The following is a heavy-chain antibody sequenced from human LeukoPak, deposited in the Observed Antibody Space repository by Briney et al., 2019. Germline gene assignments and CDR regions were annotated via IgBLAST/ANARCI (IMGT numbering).Heavy chain of an antibody. J-gene: IGHJ2*01. V-gene: IGHV4-34*01. CDR3: ARLGYSSSWRYWYFDL. D-gene: IGHD6-13*01. CDR1: GGSFSGYY. CDR2: INHSGST. Sequence: SETLSLTCAVYGGSFSGYYWSWIRQPPGKGLEWIGEINHSGSTNYNPSLKSRVTISVDTSKNQFSLKLSSVTAADTAVYYCARLGYSSSWRYWYFDLWGRGTLVTVSS.